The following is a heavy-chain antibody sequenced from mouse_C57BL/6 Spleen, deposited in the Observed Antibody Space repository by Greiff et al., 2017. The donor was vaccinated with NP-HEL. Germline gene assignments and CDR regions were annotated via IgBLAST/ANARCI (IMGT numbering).Heavy chain of an antibody. V-gene: IGHV2-6-1*01. CDR1: GFSLTSYG. CDR2: IWSDGST. CDR3: ARHSPGHYYAMDY. J-gene: IGHJ4*01. Sequence: VQRVESGPGLVAPSQSLSITCTVSGFSLTSYGVHWVRQPPGKGLEWLVVIWSDGSTTYNSALKSRLSISKDNSKSQVFLKMNSLQTDDTAMYYCARHSPGHYYAMDYWGQGTSVTVSS.